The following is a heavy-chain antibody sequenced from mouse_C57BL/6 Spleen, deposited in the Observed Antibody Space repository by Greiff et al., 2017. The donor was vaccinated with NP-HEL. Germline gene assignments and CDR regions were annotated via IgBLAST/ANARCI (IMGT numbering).Heavy chain of an antibody. CDR1: GYTFTDYY. D-gene: IGHD1-1*01. J-gene: IGHJ1*03. Sequence: EVQLQQSGPELVKPGASVKISCKASGYTFTDYYMNWVKQSHGKSLEWIGDINPNNGGTSYNQKFKGKATLTVDKSSSTAYMELRSLTYEDSAVYYCATIYYYGSRHWYFDVWGTGTTVTVSS. V-gene: IGHV1-26*01. CDR3: ATIYYYGSRHWYFDV. CDR2: INPNNGGT.